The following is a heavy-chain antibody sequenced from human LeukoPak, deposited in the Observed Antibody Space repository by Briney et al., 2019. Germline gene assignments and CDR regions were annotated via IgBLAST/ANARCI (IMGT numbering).Heavy chain of an antibody. J-gene: IGHJ4*02. CDR3: ARVDGSPDY. V-gene: IGHV1-69*05. CDR2: IIPIFGTA. D-gene: IGHD2-15*01. CDR1: GGTFSSYA. Sequence: ASVKVSCKASGGTFSSYAISCVRQAPGQGLEWMGGIIPIFGTANYAQKFQGRVTITRDTSISTAYMELNSLRSEDTAVYYCARVDGSPDYWGQGTLVTVSS.